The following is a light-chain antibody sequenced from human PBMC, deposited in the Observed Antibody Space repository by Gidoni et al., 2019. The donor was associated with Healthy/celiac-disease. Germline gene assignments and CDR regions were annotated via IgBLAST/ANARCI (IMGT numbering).Light chain of an antibody. CDR3: QQRSNWPLT. V-gene: IGKV3-11*01. J-gene: IGKJ4*01. CDR2: DAS. CDR1: QSVSSY. Sequence: EIVLTQSPATLSLTPGERATLSCRASQSVSSYLAWYQQKPGQAPRLLIYDASNRATGIPARFSGRWSGTDFTLTISSLEPEDFAVYYCQQRSNWPLTFGGGTKLEIK.